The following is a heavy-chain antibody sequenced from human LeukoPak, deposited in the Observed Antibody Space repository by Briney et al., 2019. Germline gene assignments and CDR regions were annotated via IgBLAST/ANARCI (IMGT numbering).Heavy chain of an antibody. CDR3: ARGGEQWLVQGLDYFDY. CDR2: ISSSSSTI. J-gene: IGHJ4*02. V-gene: IGHV3-48*04. Sequence: GGSLRLSCAASGFTFSSYSMNWVRQAPGKGLEWVSYISSSSSTIYYADSVKGRFTISRDNAKNSLYPQMNSLRAEDTAVYYCARGGEQWLVQGLDYFDYWGQGTLVTVSS. D-gene: IGHD6-19*01. CDR1: GFTFSSYS.